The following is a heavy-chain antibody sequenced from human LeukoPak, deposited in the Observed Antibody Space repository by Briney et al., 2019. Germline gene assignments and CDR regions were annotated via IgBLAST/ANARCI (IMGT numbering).Heavy chain of an antibody. CDR3: AKEITFGGVIDY. Sequence: GGSLRLSCAASGFTFTTYAMSWVRQAPGKGLEWVSAISGSGGTTYYADSVKGRFTISRDNSKNTLYVQMNSLRAEDTAVYYCAKEITFGGVIDYWGQGTLVTVSS. V-gene: IGHV3-23*01. J-gene: IGHJ4*02. CDR2: ISGSGGTT. CDR1: GFTFTTYA. D-gene: IGHD3-16*02.